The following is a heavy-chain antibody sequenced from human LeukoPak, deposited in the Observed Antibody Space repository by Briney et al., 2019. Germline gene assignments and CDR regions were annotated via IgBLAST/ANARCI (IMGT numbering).Heavy chain of an antibody. J-gene: IGHJ4*02. V-gene: IGHV3-48*02. CDR3: ALLYGSQIKIDC. CDR1: GFTFSSYN. Sequence: GGSLRLSCVAPGFTFSSYNMNWVRQAPGKGLEWVSYITSGGSTIYYADSVKGRFTISRDNAKNSLYLQMNSLRDEDTAVYYCALLYGSQIKIDCWGQGTLVTVSS. D-gene: IGHD6-13*01. CDR2: ITSGGSTI.